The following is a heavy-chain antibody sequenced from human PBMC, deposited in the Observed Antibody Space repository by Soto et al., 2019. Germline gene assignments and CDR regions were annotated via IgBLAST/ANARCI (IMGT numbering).Heavy chain of an antibody. D-gene: IGHD1-7*01. J-gene: IGHJ5*02. V-gene: IGHV1-18*01. Sequence: QVQLVQSGAEVKKPGASVKVSCKASGYTFTSYGISWVRQAPGQGLEWMGWISTYNGNTNFTQKLQCRVTMTTDTSTSTAYMELRSLRSDDTAVYYCARDREYNWNYNWFDPWGQGTLVTVSS. CDR1: GYTFTSYG. CDR2: ISTYNGNT. CDR3: ARDREYNWNYNWFDP.